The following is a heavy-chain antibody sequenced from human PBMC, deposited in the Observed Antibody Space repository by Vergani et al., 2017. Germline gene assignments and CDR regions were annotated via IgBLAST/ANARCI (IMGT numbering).Heavy chain of an antibody. V-gene: IGHV3-7*01. Sequence: EVQLVESGGGLVQPGGSLRLSCAASGFTFSSYWMSWVRQAPGKGLEWVANINQDGSEKYYVDSVKGRFTISRDNTKNSLYLQMNSLRAEDTAVYYSAGSTMGGSYYNWGPYFDYWGQGTLVTVSS. CDR2: INQDGSEK. D-gene: IGHD1-26*01. CDR1: GFTFSSYW. J-gene: IGHJ4*02. CDR3: AGSTMGGSYYNWGPYFDY.